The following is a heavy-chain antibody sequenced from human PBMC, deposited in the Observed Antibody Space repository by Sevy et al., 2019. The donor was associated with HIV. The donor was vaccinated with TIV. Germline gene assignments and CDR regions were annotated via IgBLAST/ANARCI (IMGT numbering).Heavy chain of an antibody. D-gene: IGHD3-22*01. V-gene: IGHV3-33*01. Sequence: GGSLRLSCAAAGFTFSSYAMHWVRQAPGKGLEWVAIIWSDGAYQYHGDSVKGRFTISRDNSKNTLYLQMNSLRVEDTAVYHCARGGYYYDNAAYYAFDSWGQGTLVTVSS. CDR3: ARGGYYYDNAAYYAFDS. J-gene: IGHJ4*02. CDR2: IWSDGAYQ. CDR1: GFTFSSYA.